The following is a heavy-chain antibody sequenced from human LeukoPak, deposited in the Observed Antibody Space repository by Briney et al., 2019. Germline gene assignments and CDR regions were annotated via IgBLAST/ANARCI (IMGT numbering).Heavy chain of an antibody. CDR3: ASDKGYYGSGSYTYFDY. CDR2: IRYDGSNK. V-gene: IGHV3-30*02. J-gene: IGHJ4*02. Sequence: GGSLRLSCAASGFTFSSYGMHWVRQAPGKGLEWVAFIRYDGSNKCYADSVKGRFTISRDNSKNTLYLQMNSLRAEDTAVYYCASDKGYYGSGSYTYFDYWGQGTLVTVSS. CDR1: GFTFSSYG. D-gene: IGHD3-10*01.